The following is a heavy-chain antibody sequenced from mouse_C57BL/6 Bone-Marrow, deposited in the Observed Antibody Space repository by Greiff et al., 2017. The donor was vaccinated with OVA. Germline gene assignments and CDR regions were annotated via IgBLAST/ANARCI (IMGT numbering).Heavy chain of an antibody. J-gene: IGHJ2*01. Sequence: EVQVVESGPGLVKPSPSLSLSCSVTGYSITSGYYWNWIRQFPGNKLEWVVYISYDGSNNYNPSLKNRISITRDTSKNQFFLKLNSVTTEDTATYYCASTLSRYFDCWGQGTTLTVSS. CDR2: ISYDGSN. CDR1: GYSITSGYY. V-gene: IGHV3-6*01. CDR3: ASTLSRYFDC.